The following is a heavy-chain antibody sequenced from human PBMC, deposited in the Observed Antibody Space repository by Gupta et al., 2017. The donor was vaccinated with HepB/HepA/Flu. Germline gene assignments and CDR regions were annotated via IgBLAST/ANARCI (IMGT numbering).Heavy chain of an antibody. D-gene: IGHD5-12*01. CDR1: GFPLSSFW. J-gene: IGHJ4*02. CDR3: SRGREIVPH. CDR2: IKEDGSEQ. Sequence: EVQLVESGGGLVQPGGSLRLSWVGSGFPLSSFWMTWVRQAPGKGLEWVANIKEDGSEQNYVASVKGRFTISRDNGKNSLYLQLSSLRDEDTAIDYCSRGREIVPHWGQGALVTVSS. V-gene: IGHV3-7*01.